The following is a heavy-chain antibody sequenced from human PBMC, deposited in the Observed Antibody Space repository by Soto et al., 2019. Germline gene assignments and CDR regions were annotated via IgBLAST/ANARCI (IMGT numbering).Heavy chain of an antibody. V-gene: IGHV3-23*01. CDR2: LSHDGGNT. CDR3: AKQTGTWVDSAIDF. CDR1: DFSFTSYA. D-gene: IGHD2-15*01. J-gene: IGHJ4*02. Sequence: EVEMLASGGGVVQPGESLRLSCVAPDFSFTSYAMTWVRLAPGKGLQWVAALSHDGGNTYYRDTVRSRFTISRDNSKNTRYLQMNSLKVEDTAIYYCAKQTGTWVDSAIDFWGLGTQVTVSS.